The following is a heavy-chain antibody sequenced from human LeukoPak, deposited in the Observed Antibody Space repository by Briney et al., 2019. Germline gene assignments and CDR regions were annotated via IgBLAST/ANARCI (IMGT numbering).Heavy chain of an antibody. CDR2: ISGGGGST. V-gene: IGHV3-23*01. CDR3: ARDLRDGYNFYFDY. CDR1: GFTFSSYA. D-gene: IGHD5-24*01. Sequence: PGGSLRLSCAASGFTFSSYAMSWVRQTPGKGLEWVSTISGGGGSTYYADSVKGRFTISRDNSKNTLYLQMNSLRAEDTAVYYCARDLRDGYNFYFDYWGQGTLVTVSS. J-gene: IGHJ4*02.